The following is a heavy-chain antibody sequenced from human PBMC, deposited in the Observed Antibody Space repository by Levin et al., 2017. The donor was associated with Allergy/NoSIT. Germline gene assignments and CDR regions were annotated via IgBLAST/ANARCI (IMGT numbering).Heavy chain of an antibody. D-gene: IGHD3-3*01. V-gene: IGHV3-48*03. CDR1: GFTFSSYE. Sequence: GESLKISCAASGFTFSSYEMNWVRRAPGKVLEWVSYISSTGSTIYSADSVKCRFTISRDNAKNSLYLHMNSLRAEDTAVYYCARQLGNFWSGYNYFDYWGQGTLVTVSS. CDR3: ARQLGNFWSGYNYFDY. J-gene: IGHJ4*02. CDR2: ISSTGSTI.